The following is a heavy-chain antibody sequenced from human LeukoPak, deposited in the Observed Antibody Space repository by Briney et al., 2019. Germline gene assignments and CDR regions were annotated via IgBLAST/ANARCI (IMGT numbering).Heavy chain of an antibody. CDR3: VRGTPTPGMDY. CDR1: GYPFSAHF. J-gene: IGHJ4*02. CDR2: IDTTTGNP. V-gene: IGHV7-4-1*02. D-gene: IGHD3-10*01. Sequence: ASVRVSCKASGYPFSAHFLNWVRQAPGQGLEWMGNIDTTTGNPRYAQDFTGRFVFSLDTSVSTAYLQITSLKADDTAAYYCVRGTPTPGMDYWGQGTQVAVSS.